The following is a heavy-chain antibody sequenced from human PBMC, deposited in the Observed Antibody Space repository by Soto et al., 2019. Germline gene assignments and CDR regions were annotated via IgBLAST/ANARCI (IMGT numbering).Heavy chain of an antibody. D-gene: IGHD6-13*01. CDR1: GFTFSSYE. V-gene: IGHV3-48*03. J-gene: IGHJ3*02. Sequence: GGSLRLSCAASGFTFSSYEMNWVRQAPGKGLEWVSYISSSGSTIYYADSVKGRFTISRDNAKNSLYLQMNSLRAEDTAVYYCASQQQLVSDAFDIWGQGTMVTVSS. CDR2: ISSSGSTI. CDR3: ASQQQLVSDAFDI.